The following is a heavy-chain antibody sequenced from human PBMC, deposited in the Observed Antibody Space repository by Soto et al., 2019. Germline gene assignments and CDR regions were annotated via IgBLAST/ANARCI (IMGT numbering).Heavy chain of an antibody. CDR1: GFTFNNYG. Sequence: QVQLVESGGGVVQPGRSLRLSCAASGFTFNNYGMHWVRQAPGKGLEWVADILYDGGKNYYADSVKGRFTISRVNSKNTLYLQMNSLTAEDAAVYFCAKSRDGYNFYFYYGMDVWGQGTAVTVSS. J-gene: IGHJ6*02. CDR3: AKSRDGYNFYFYYGMDV. CDR2: ILYDGGKN. V-gene: IGHV3-30*18. D-gene: IGHD5-12*01.